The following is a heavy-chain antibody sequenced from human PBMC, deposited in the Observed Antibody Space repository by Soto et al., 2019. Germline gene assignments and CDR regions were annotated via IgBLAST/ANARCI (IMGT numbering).Heavy chain of an antibody. CDR3: ASSGWYYFDY. CDR2: IYYSGST. J-gene: IGHJ4*02. V-gene: IGHV4-59*01. Sequence: SETLSLTCTVSGGSISRYYWSWIRQPPGKGLEWNGYIYYSGSTNYNPSLKSRVTISVDTSKNQFSLKLSSVTAADTAVYYCASSGWYYFDYWGQGTLVTVSS. CDR1: GGSISRYY. D-gene: IGHD6-19*01.